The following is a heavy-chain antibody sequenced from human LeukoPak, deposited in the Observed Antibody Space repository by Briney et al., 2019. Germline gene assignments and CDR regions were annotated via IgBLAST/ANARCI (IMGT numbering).Heavy chain of an antibody. CDR1: GFTFSDFA. V-gene: IGHV3-30*01. Sequence: GRSLKLSCAASGFTFSDFAMHWVRQAPGKGLEWVAIISDHGIKKYYADSKKGRFTISRDNSKNTLYLQVNGLRPEDTAVYYCARDGGDKTAYYGDQFDCWGQGTLVTVSS. D-gene: IGHD3-9*01. CDR3: ARDGGDKTAYYGDQFDC. CDR2: ISDHGIKK. J-gene: IGHJ4*02.